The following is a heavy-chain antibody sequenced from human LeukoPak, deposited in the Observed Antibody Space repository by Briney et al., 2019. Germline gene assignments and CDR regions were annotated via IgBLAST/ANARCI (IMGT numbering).Heavy chain of an antibody. Sequence: GASVKVSCKASGFTFTGYYMHWVRQAPGQGLEWMGWINPNSGGTNYAQKFQGRVTMTRDTSITTAYMELTSLRSDDTAVYYCARVESGGYLSYYYYMDVWGKGTTVTISS. CDR1: GFTFTGYY. CDR2: INPNSGGT. V-gene: IGHV1-2*02. D-gene: IGHD2-15*01. J-gene: IGHJ6*03. CDR3: ARVESGGYLSYYYYMDV.